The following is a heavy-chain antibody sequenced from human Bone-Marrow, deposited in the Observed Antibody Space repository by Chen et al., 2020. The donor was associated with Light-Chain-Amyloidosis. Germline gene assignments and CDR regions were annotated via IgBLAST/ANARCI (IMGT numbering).Heavy chain of an antibody. CDR2: ISAYNSNT. Sequence: QVQLVQSGAEVKKPGASVKVSCKASGYTFTSYGISWVRQAPGQGLEWMGWISAYNSNTNYAQKLQGRVTMTTDTSTSTAYMELRSLRSDDTAVYYCARTLYYYDSSGSWYFDLWGRGTLVTVSS. D-gene: IGHD3-22*01. V-gene: IGHV1-18*01. J-gene: IGHJ2*01. CDR3: ARTLYYYDSSGSWYFDL. CDR1: GYTFTSYG.